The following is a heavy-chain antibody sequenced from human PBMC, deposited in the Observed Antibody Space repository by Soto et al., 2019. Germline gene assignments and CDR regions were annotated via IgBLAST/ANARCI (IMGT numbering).Heavy chain of an antibody. V-gene: IGHV3-15*01. CDR1: GFTSSYAL. CDR3: TTQEWSYCTNGVCPAFRYYYYGMDV. Sequence: GGFMRLSNAASGFTSSYALMSWVRPTPGKGLEWVGRIKSKTDGGTTDYAAPVKGRFTISRDDSKNTLYLQMNSLKTEDTAVYYCTTQEWSYCTNGVCPAFRYYYYGMDVWGQGTTVTVSS. CDR2: IKSKTDGGTT. D-gene: IGHD2-8*01. J-gene: IGHJ6*02.